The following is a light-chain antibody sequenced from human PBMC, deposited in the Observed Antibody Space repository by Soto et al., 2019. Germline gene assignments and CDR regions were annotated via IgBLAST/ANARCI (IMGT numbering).Light chain of an antibody. CDR2: TAS. CDR3: QQCHNWPRT. V-gene: IGKV3-15*01. J-gene: IGKJ1*01. Sequence: EIVLTQSPGTLSLSPGERVTLSCRASENINRNLVWYQKRPGQAPRLVIYTASTRATGIPARFSGSGSGTDFTLTISSLQSEDLAVYYCQQCHNWPRTFGLGTKVDIK. CDR1: ENINRN.